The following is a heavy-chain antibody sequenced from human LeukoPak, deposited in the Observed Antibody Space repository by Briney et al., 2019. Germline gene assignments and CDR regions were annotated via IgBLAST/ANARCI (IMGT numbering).Heavy chain of an antibody. CDR1: GFTFSSYW. CDR2: INSDGSST. V-gene: IGHV3-74*01. D-gene: IGHD3-10*01. CDR3: ARGPYYYGSGSYYYYYYYYMDV. Sequence: GGSLRLSCAAPGFTFSSYWMHWVRQTPGKGLVWVSRINSDGSSTSYADSVKGRFTISRDNAKNTLYLQMNSLRAEDTAVYYCARGPYYYGSGSYYYYYYYYMDVWGKGTTVTVSS. J-gene: IGHJ6*03.